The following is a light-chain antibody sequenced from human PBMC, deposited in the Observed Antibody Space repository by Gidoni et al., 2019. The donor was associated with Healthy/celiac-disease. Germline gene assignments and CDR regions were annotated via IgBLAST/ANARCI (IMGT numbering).Light chain of an antibody. J-gene: IGKJ2*01. V-gene: IGKV3-11*01. CDR1: QSVSSY. Sequence: ELVLPQSLATLPLSPWERATLSCRASQSVSSYLAWDQQKPGQAPRLLIYDASIRATGIPARCSGSGSGTDFTLTISRLEAEDFAVYYCQQRSNWPQVTFGQXPKLEVK. CDR3: QQRSNWPQVT. CDR2: DAS.